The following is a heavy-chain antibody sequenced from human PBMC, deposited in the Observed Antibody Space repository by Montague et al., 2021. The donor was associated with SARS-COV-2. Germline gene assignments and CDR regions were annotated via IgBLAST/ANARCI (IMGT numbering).Heavy chain of an antibody. CDR3: ARLGDGIVPSPILGLGPYYSFYYMDV. V-gene: IGHV4-34*01. CDR2: ISQSGNT. J-gene: IGHJ6*03. Sequence: SETLSLTCAVFGESFSRYYWSWIRQPPEKGLEWIGEISQSGNTKYNPSLQSRVSISLDTSRNQFSLKVSSVTAADTAIYYCARLGDGIVPSPILGLGPYYSFYYMDVWGKGTTVTVSS. CDR1: GESFSRYY. D-gene: IGHD2-2*02.